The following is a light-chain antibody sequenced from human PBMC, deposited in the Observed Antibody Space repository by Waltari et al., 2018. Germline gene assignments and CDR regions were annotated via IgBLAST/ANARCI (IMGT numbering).Light chain of an antibody. CDR3: QQYNEWPYT. V-gene: IGKV3-15*01. CDR2: VAS. Sequence: ETIMTQSPAILSVSPGETATLSCRASKSIGNNLAWYQQTPSQAPRLLIYVASSRGTGIPARFFGAGSGTDFTLTISSLQSEDFAVYYCQQYNEWPYTFGQGTKVEIK. CDR1: KSIGNN. J-gene: IGKJ2*01.